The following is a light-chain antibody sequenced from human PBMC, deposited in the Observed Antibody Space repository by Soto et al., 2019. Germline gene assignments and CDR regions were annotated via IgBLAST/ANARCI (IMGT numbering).Light chain of an antibody. V-gene: IGKV1-6*01. J-gene: IGKJ1*01. Sequence: AIQMTQSPSSLSASVGDRVTITCRASQGIRSDLGWYQQKPGKAPTLLIYAASSLHSGVPARFSGSGSGTDFTLTISSLQPEDFATYYCLQDYNYPLTFGQGTKVEIK. CDR2: AAS. CDR1: QGIRSD. CDR3: LQDYNYPLT.